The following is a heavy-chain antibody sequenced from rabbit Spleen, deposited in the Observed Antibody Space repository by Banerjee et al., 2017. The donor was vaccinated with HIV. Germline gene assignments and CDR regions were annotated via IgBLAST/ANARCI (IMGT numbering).Heavy chain of an antibody. D-gene: IGHD8-1*01. Sequence: QSLEESGGGLVKPGASLTLTCKASGFSLNSGYDMCWVRQAPGKGLEWIAYIYAGSSGTTYYASWAKGRFTISKTSSTTVTLQMTRLTAADTATYFCARDTGSSFSTYGMDLWGQGTLVTVS. CDR1: GFSLNSGYD. CDR3: ARDTGSSFSTYGMDL. J-gene: IGHJ6*01. CDR2: IYAGSSGTT. V-gene: IGHV1S40*01.